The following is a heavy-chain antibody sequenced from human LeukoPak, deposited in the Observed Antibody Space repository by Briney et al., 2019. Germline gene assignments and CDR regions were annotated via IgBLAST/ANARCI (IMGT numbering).Heavy chain of an antibody. CDR1: GGTFSSFA. CDR2: IIPLFGTA. D-gene: IGHD1-26*01. CDR3: ATDGSEWELPYYYYYGVDV. V-gene: IGHV1-69*13. Sequence: ASVKVSCKASGGTFSSFAISWVRQAPGQGLEWMGGIIPLFGTANYAQKFQGRVTITADESTRTAYMELSSLRSEDTAVYYCATDGSEWELPYYYYYGVDVWGQGTTVTVSS. J-gene: IGHJ6*02.